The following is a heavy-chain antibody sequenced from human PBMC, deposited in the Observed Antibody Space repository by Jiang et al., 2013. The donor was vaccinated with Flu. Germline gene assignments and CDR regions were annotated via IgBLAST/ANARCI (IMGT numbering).Heavy chain of an antibody. V-gene: IGHV1-8*02. CDR1: GYTFSTYD. D-gene: IGHD2-15*01. CDR3: ARAWCSGGSCYPSKPNDAFDI. Sequence: SGAEVRKPGASVKVSCKASGYTFSTYDIIWVRQAAGQGLEYMGWMNPNSGNTGYAQKFQGRVSMTRDTSISTAYMELSSLRSEDTAVYYCARAWCSGGSCYPSKPNDAFDIWAKGQWSPSLQ. CDR2: MNPNSGNT. J-gene: IGHJ3*02.